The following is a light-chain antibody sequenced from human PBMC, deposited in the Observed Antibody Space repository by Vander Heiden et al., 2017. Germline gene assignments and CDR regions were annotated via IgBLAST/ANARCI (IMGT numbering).Light chain of an antibody. J-gene: IGLJ3*02. Sequence: QYALTQPASVSGSPGQSITISCTGTSSDVGSYNLVSWYQQHPGKAPKLMIYEVRKRPSGVSNRFSGSKSGNTASLTISGLQAEDEADYYCCSYAGSSTPNWVFGGGTKLTVL. CDR1: SSDVGSYNL. V-gene: IGLV2-23*02. CDR3: CSYAGSSTPNWV. CDR2: EVR.